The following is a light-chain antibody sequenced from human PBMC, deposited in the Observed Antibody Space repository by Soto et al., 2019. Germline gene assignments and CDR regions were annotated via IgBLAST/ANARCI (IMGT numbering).Light chain of an antibody. V-gene: IGKV3-15*01. CDR2: GAS. CDR3: QQYGSSPFT. Sequence: EIVMTQSPATLSVSPGERATLSCRASQSVGSNLAWYQQIPGQVPRLVMYGASTRATGIPARFSGRGSGTDFTLTINRLEPEDFAVYYCQQYGSSPFTFGPGTKVDIK. J-gene: IGKJ3*01. CDR1: QSVGSN.